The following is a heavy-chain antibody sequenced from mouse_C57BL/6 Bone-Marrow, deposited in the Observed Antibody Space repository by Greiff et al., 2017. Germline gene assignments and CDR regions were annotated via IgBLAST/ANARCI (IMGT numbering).Heavy chain of an antibody. CDR3: ARSRGLWGLLGWFAY. Sequence: QVQLKQPGAELVRPGSSVKLSCKASGYTFTSYWMHWVKQRPIQGLEWIGNIDPSDSETHYNQKFKDKATLTVDKSSSTAYMQLSSLTSEDSAVYYCARSRGLWGLLGWFAYWGQGTLVTVSA. V-gene: IGHV1-52*01. CDR2: IDPSDSET. D-gene: IGHD2-3*01. J-gene: IGHJ3*01. CDR1: GYTFTSYW.